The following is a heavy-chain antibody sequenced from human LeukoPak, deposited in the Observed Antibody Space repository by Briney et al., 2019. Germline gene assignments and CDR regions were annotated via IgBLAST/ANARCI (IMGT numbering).Heavy chain of an antibody. Sequence: ASVKVSCKASGYTFTSHGISWVRQAPGQGLEWVGWISGHNGDTNYAQKVQGRVTMTTDTSTSTAYMEVRSLRSDDTALYYCARDWDILTGYENFDYWGQGTLVTVSS. CDR3: ARDWDILTGYENFDY. D-gene: IGHD3-9*01. CDR2: ISGHNGDT. V-gene: IGHV1-18*01. CDR1: GYTFTSHG. J-gene: IGHJ4*02.